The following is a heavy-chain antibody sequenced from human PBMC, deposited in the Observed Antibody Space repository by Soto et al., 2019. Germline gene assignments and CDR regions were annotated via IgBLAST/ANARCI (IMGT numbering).Heavy chain of an antibody. V-gene: IGHV4-30-4*01. D-gene: IGHD3-22*01. Sequence: SGTLSLTGTVSGGSISSGDYYWSWIRQPPGKGLEWIVYIYYSGSTYYNPSLNSRVTLSIDMTNNHVSLILNSVTAADTAVYYCARVGPWVPYYYDSSPYTFENWFDPWGQGTLVTVSP. CDR1: GGSISSGDYY. CDR3: ARVGPWVPYYYDSSPYTFENWFDP. J-gene: IGHJ5*02. CDR2: IYYSGST.